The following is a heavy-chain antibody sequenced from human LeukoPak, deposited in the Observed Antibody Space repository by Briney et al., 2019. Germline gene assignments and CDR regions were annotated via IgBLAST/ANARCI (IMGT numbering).Heavy chain of an antibody. CDR1: GGSISSSSYY. D-gene: IGHD2/OR15-2a*01. CDR2: IYYSGST. Sequence: PSETLSLTCTVSGGSISSSSYYWGWLRQPPGKGLEWIGSIYYSGSTYYNPSLKSRVTISVDTSKNQFSLKLSSVTAADTAVYYCAAQIACFDHWGQGTLVTVSS. V-gene: IGHV4-39*07. J-gene: IGHJ4*02. CDR3: AAQIACFDH.